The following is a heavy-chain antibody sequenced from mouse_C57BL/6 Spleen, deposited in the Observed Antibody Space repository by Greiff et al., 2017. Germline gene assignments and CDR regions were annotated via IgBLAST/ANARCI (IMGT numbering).Heavy chain of an antibody. Sequence: QVQLQQSGAELARPGASVKLSCKASGYTFTSYGISWVKQRTGQGLEWIVEIYPRSGNTYYNEKFKGKATLTADKSSSTAYMELRSLTSEDSAVYFCARDYGSTHAMDYWGQGTSVTVSS. J-gene: IGHJ4*01. V-gene: IGHV1-81*01. CDR2: IYPRSGNT. CDR3: ARDYGSTHAMDY. CDR1: GYTFTSYG. D-gene: IGHD1-1*01.